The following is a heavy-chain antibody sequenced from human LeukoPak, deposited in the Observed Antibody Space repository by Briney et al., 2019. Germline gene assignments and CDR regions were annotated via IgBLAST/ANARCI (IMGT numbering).Heavy chain of an antibody. CDR2: IYYSGST. V-gene: IGHV4-59*01. Sequence: PSETLSLTCTVSGGSISSYYWSWIRQPPRKGLEWIGYIYYSGSTNYNPSLKSRVTISVDTSKNQFSLKLSSVTAADTAGYYCARRKARAGYYYYMDVWGKGTTVTVSS. CDR3: ARRKARAGYYYYMDV. CDR1: GGSISSYY. J-gene: IGHJ6*03. D-gene: IGHD6-19*01.